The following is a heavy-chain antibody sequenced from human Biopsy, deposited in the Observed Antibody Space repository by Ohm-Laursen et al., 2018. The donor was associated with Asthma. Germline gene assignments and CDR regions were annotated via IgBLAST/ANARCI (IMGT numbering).Heavy chain of an antibody. D-gene: IGHD4-17*01. V-gene: IGHV1-24*01. CDR3: ASDFPKDYVRYNFQF. Sequence: ASVKVSCKISGYSLTDLSMHWDRQAPGQGLEWMGGHDHEEGGTVNARRFQGRVTMTEDTSTDTAYMELSSLSSDDTAVYYCASDFPKDYVRYNFQFWGQGTLATVSS. CDR2: HDHEEGGT. J-gene: IGHJ4*02. CDR1: GYSLTDLS.